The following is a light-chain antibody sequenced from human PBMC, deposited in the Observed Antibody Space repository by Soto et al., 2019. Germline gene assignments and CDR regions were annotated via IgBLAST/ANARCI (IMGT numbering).Light chain of an antibody. CDR3: QQRSNLPPT. CDR1: QSVSSY. CDR2: DAS. V-gene: IGKV3-11*01. J-gene: IGKJ1*01. Sequence: EIVLTQSPATVSLSPGERATLSCRASQSVSSYLAWYQQKPGQAPRLLIYDASNRATGITARFSGSGSGTDFTLTISSLEPEDFAVYYCQQRSNLPPTFGKGTNVEIK.